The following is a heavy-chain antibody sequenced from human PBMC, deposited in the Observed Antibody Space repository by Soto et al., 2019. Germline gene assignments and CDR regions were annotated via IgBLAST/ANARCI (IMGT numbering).Heavy chain of an antibody. J-gene: IGHJ4*02. Sequence: QVPLVQSGAEVKKPGASVKVSCKASGYTFTSYGITWVRQAPGQGLEWMGWISAHNGNTDYAQKLQGRVIVTRDTSTSTAYMELRSLISDDTAVYDCAGGRYGDYWGQGALVTVSS. CDR2: ISAHNGNT. CDR1: GYTFTSYG. V-gene: IGHV1-18*01. CDR3: AGGRYGDY. D-gene: IGHD1-1*01.